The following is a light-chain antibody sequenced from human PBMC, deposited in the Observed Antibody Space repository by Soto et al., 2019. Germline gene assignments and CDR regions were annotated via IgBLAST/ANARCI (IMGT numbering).Light chain of an antibody. CDR2: DVT. CDR1: SSDVGGYND. Sequence: QSALTQPASVSGSPGQSITISCTGTSSDVGGYNDVSWYQQHPGKAPKLIIYDVTNRPSGVSNRFSGSKSGNTASLTISGLRAEDETDYYCSSYTSSSTLVVFGGGTKLTVL. J-gene: IGLJ2*01. V-gene: IGLV2-14*03. CDR3: SSYTSSSTLVV.